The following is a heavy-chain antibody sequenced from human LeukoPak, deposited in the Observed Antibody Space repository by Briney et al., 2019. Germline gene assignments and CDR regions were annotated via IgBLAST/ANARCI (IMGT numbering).Heavy chain of an antibody. D-gene: IGHD3-10*01. Sequence: GGSLRLSCVASGFSFSNYAMNWVRQAPGKGLEWVSYISSSGSTIYYADSVKGRFTISRDNAKNSLYLQMNSLRAEDTAVYYCARGPYASGTYGRRGWVHYMDVWGKGTTVTISS. CDR1: GFSFSNYA. V-gene: IGHV3-48*03. CDR3: ARGPYASGTYGRRGWVHYMDV. CDR2: ISSSGSTI. J-gene: IGHJ6*03.